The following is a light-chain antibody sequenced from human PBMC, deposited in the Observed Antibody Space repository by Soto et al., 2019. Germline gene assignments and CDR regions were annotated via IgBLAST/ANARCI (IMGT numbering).Light chain of an antibody. V-gene: IGKV1-39*01. CDR3: QQSYSTPLT. CDR2: AAS. J-gene: IGKJ4*01. CDR1: QSISSY. Sequence: DIQMTQSPSSLSASVGDRVTITYRASQSISSYLNWYQRKQGKPPKLLIYAASSLQSGVPSRFSGSGSGTDFTLIISSLQPEDFATYYCQQSYSTPLTFGGGTKVEIK.